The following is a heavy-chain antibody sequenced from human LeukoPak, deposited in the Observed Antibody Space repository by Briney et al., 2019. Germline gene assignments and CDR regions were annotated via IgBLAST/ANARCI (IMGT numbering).Heavy chain of an antibody. CDR3: ARHPVITAIFDH. CDR2: IYYSGST. J-gene: IGHJ4*02. D-gene: IGHD3-22*01. CDR1: GGSISSSSYY. V-gene: IGHV4-39*01. Sequence: SETLSLTCTVSGGSISSSSYYWGWIRQPPGKGLEWIGSIYYSGSTYYNPSLKSRVTISVDTSKNQFSLKLSSVTAADTAVYYCARHPVITAIFDHWGQGTLVTVSS.